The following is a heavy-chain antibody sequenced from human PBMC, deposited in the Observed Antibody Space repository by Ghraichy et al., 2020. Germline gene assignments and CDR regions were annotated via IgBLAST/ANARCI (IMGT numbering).Heavy chain of an antibody. V-gene: IGHV3-48*02. J-gene: IGHJ6*02. Sequence: GSLRLSCAASGFTFSSYSMNWVRQAPGKGLEWVSYISSSSSTIYYADSVKGRFTISRDNAKNSLYLQMNSLRDEDTAVYYCARAGYCSSTSCHYYYYGMDVWGQGTTVTVSS. D-gene: IGHD2-2*01. CDR1: GFTFSSYS. CDR3: ARAGYCSSTSCHYYYYGMDV. CDR2: ISSSSSTI.